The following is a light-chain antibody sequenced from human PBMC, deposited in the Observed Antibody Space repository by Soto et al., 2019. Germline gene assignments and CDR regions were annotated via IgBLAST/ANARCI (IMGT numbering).Light chain of an antibody. CDR3: QHSYNTPRT. Sequence: DIQMTQSPSPLSASVGDRVDITCRTSQSVSSYLNWYQQKPGKAPKLLIYDASSLQSGVPSRFSGRGSGTDFTLTISSLQLEDFATYYCQHSYNTPRTFGQGTKVELK. CDR2: DAS. CDR1: QSVSSY. J-gene: IGKJ1*01. V-gene: IGKV1-39*01.